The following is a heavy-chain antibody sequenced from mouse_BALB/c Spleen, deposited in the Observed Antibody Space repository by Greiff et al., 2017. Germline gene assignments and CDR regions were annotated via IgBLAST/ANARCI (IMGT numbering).Heavy chain of an antibody. J-gene: IGHJ2*01. CDR1: GYTFSSYW. CDR3: ARWGHIYGSSYGFFDY. V-gene: IGHV1-9*01. Sequence: QVQLKESGAELMKPGASVKISCKATGYTFSSYWIEWVKQRPGHGLEWIGEILPGSGSTNYNEKFKGKATFTADTSSNTAYMQLSSLTSEDSAVYYCARWGHIYGSSYGFFDYWGQGTTLTVSS. D-gene: IGHD1-1*01. CDR2: ILPGSGST.